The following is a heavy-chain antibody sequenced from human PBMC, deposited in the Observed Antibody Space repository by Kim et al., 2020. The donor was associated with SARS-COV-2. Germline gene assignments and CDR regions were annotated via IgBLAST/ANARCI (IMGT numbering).Heavy chain of an antibody. V-gene: IGHV3-74*01. CDR3: ARVGSPAGAFDI. J-gene: IGHJ3*02. Sequence: YAVSVRGRITLPRDDAKNTLYLQMNSRRAEDTAVFYCARVGSPAGAFDIWGQGTMVTVSS. D-gene: IGHD1-26*01.